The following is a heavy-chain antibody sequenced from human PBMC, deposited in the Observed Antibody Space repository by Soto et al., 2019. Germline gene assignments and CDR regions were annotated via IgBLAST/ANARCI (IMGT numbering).Heavy chain of an antibody. J-gene: IGHJ4*02. D-gene: IGHD4-17*01. CDR2: ISYDGSNK. Sequence: PGGSLRLSCAASGFTFSSYGMHWVRQAPGKGLEWVAVISYDGSNKYYADSVKGRFTISRDNSKNTLYLQMNSLRAEDTAVYYCAKDFWTYGDYVGGDCPVDYWGQGTLVTVSS. CDR1: GFTFSSYG. CDR3: AKDFWTYGDYVGGDCPVDY. V-gene: IGHV3-30*18.